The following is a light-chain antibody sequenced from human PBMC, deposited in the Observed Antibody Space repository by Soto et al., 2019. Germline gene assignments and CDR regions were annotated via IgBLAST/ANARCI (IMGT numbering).Light chain of an antibody. CDR2: GAS. V-gene: IGKV3-15*01. CDR1: QSVRSH. CDR3: QQYKNWPL. Sequence: IVMTQSPATLSVSPWERATLSCRASQSVRSHLAWYQQKPGQPPRLLIYGASTRATGIPARFSGSGFGTEFTLTISSLQSEDFAVYYCQQYKNWPLFGQGTRLEIK. J-gene: IGKJ5*01.